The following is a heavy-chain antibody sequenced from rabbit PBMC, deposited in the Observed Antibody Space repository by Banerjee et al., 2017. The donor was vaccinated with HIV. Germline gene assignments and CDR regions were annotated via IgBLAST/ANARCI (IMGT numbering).Heavy chain of an antibody. CDR1: GIDFSSYY. CDR2: IYTSSGST. D-gene: IGHD1-1*01. CDR3: ARAYYDYGMDL. J-gene: IGHJ6*01. V-gene: IGHV1S43*01. Sequence: QQQLEESGGGLVKPGGTLTLTCKASGIDFSSYYMCWVRQAPGKGLELIACIYTSSGSTWYASWVNGRFTISRSTSLNTVDLKMTSLTAADTATYFCARAYYDYGMDLWGQGTLVTVS.